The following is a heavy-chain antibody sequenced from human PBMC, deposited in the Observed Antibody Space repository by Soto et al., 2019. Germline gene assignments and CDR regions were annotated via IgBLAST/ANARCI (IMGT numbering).Heavy chain of an antibody. CDR1: GFTLSGYW. J-gene: IGHJ4*02. CDR3: VRPRYDGSGTPFDY. Sequence: EVHLVESGGGLVQPGGSLRLSCEASGFTLSGYWMHWVRQVPGKGLVWVSRISPDGSTTTHADSVKGRFTISRDNAKNTLYLQMNSLRPEDTAVYYCVRPRYDGSGTPFDYRGQGTLVTVSS. CDR2: ISPDGSTT. D-gene: IGHD3-22*01. V-gene: IGHV3-74*01.